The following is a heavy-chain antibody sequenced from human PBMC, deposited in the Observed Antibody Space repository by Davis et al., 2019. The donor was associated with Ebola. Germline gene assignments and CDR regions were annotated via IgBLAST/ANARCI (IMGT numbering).Heavy chain of an antibody. CDR1: GGSISSGDYY. Sequence: SETLSLTCTVSGGSISSGDYYWSWVRQPPGKGLEWIGEIYHSGSTNYNPSLKTRVTISRDTSKNQFSLRLTSVTAADTAVYYCARGLGMGWFDPWGQGTLVTVSS. D-gene: IGHD1-14*01. V-gene: IGHV4-39*07. CDR3: ARGLGMGWFDP. J-gene: IGHJ5*02. CDR2: IYHSGST.